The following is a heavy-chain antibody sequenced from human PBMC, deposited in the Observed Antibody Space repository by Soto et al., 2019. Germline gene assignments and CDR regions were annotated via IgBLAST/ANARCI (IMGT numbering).Heavy chain of an antibody. CDR1: GLTFSSYA. CDR3: AKDPNGDYVGAFDY. Sequence: EVQLLESGGGLVQPGGSLRLSCAASGLTFSSYALTWVRQAPGKGLEWVSSISGSGGNTKYADSVKGRFTISRDNXXNMLFLQMNSLRAEDTAVYYCAKDPNGDYVGAFDYWGQGTLVTVSS. V-gene: IGHV3-23*01. J-gene: IGHJ4*02. CDR2: ISGSGGNT. D-gene: IGHD4-17*01.